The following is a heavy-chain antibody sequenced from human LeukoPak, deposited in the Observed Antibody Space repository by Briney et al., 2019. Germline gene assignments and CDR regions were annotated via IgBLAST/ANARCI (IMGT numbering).Heavy chain of an antibody. V-gene: IGHV3-30*18. Sequence: PGGSLRLSCAASGFXFSSYGIHWVRQAPGKGLEWVAVISYDGSNKYYADSVKGRFTISRDNSKNTLYLQMNSLRAEDTAVYYCAKDRVGATERWGQGTLVTVSS. CDR1: GFXFSSYG. D-gene: IGHD1-26*01. CDR2: ISYDGSNK. CDR3: AKDRVGATER. J-gene: IGHJ4*02.